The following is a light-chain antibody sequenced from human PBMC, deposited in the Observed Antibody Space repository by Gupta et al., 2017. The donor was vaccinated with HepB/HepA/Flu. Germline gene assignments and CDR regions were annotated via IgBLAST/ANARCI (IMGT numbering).Light chain of an antibody. Sequence: ELVLTQSHATLSLSPGDRATLSCRASQTVITYLAWYQQKPGHSPRLLIYEISNRATGIPARFSGSGSGTDFTLTISSLEPEDFAVYFCQQRSNWSLTFGQGTKVEIK. CDR2: EIS. CDR1: QTVITY. J-gene: IGKJ4*01. V-gene: IGKV3-11*01. CDR3: QQRSNWSLT.